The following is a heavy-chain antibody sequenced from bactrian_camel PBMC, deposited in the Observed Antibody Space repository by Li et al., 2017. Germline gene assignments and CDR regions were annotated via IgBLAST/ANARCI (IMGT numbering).Heavy chain of an antibody. Sequence: HVQLVESGGGSVQAGGSLRLSCAASDSIVNTNCMSWFRQAQGKEREGVATIDSIGSTTYADSVKGRFTISRDGAANTVYLQMSSLKAEDTAMYYCAADRTAWHNACSLQVRHSYRYWGQGTQVTVS. J-gene: IGHJ4*01. CDR2: IDSIGST. V-gene: IGHV3S53*01. CDR3: AADRTAWHNACSLQVRHSYRY. CDR1: DSIVNTNC. D-gene: IGHD1*01.